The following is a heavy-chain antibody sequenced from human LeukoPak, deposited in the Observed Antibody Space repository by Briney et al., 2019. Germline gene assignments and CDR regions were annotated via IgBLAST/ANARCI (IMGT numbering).Heavy chain of an antibody. CDR3: ARHKAGDYWAY. V-gene: IGHV5-51*01. J-gene: IGHJ4*02. D-gene: IGHD4-17*01. CDR2: IYPGDSDS. Sequence: GESLKISCKGSGYSFTSYWIGWVRQMPGKGLEWMGIIYPGDSDSRYRPSFEGQVTISVDKSINTAYPQWSSLKASDTGMYYCARHKAGDYWAYWGQGTLVTVSS. CDR1: GYSFTSYW.